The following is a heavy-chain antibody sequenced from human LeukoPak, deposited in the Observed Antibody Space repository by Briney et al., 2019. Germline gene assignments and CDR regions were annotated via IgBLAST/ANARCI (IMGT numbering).Heavy chain of an antibody. Sequence: PSETLSLTCTVSGGSIGGSNYYWGWIRQPPGKGLEWIGSIYYSGSTYYNPSLTSRATIFVDTSRNQFSLKLSSVTAADTAVYYCARGRYSSGWKRYFDYWGQGTLVTVSS. D-gene: IGHD6-19*01. CDR3: ARGRYSSGWKRYFDY. V-gene: IGHV4-39*01. CDR2: IYYSGST. CDR1: GGSIGGSNYY. J-gene: IGHJ4*02.